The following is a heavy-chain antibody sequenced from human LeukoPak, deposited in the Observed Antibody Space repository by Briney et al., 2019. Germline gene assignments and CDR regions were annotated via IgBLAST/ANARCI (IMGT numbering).Heavy chain of an antibody. D-gene: IGHD3-3*01. CDR3: ARLRLSGPIFDY. V-gene: IGHV4-39*01. CDR2: IYYSGST. CDR1: GGSISSSSYY. J-gene: IGHJ4*02. Sequence: SETLSLTCTVSGGSISSSSYYWGWIRQPPGKGLEWIGSIYYSGSTYYNPSLKSRVTISVDTSKNQFPPKLSSVTAADTAVYYCARLRLSGPIFDYWGQGTLVTVSS.